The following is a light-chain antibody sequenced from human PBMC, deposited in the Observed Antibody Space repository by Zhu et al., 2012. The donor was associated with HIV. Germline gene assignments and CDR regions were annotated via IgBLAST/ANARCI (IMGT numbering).Light chain of an antibody. J-gene: IGKJ1*01. CDR2: GAS. V-gene: IGKV3-20*01. CDR1: QSVTNDY. CDR3: HQYLSSPET. Sequence: EIVLTQSPGTLSLSPGDRATLSCRASQSVTNDYLAWYQQKPGQAPRLLIYGASSRATGIPGRFSGSGSGTDFILTISRVEPEDFAVYYCHQYLSSPETFGQGTKVEIK.